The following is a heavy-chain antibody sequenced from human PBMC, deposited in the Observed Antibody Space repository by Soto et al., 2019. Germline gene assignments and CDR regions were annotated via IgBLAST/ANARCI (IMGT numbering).Heavy chain of an antibody. J-gene: IGHJ4*02. V-gene: IGHV6-1*01. CDR2: TYYRSRWYF. CDR3: AREGTSRLDY. CDR1: GDSVSSNSAG. Sequence: SQTLSLTCAISGDSVSSNSAGWNWIRQTPSRGLEWLGRTYYRSRWYFNYAVSVRSRITINPDTSKNQFSLHLTSMTADDTAVYYCAREGTSRLDYRGQGALVTVSS.